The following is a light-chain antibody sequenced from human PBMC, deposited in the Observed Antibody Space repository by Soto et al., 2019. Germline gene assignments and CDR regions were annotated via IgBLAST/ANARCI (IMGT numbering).Light chain of an antibody. CDR2: ENN. CDR3: GTWDSSLRAGRV. CDR1: SSNIGKNY. J-gene: IGLJ1*01. Sequence: QSVLTQPPSVSAAPGQKVTISCSGSSSNIGKNYVSWYQQLPGTAPKLLIHENNKRPSGIPDRFSGSKSGTSATLGITGLQTGDEADDYCGTWDSSLRAGRVFGTGTKVTVL. V-gene: IGLV1-51*02.